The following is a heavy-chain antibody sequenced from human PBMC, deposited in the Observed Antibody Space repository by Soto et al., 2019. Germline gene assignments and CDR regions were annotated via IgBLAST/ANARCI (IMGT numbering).Heavy chain of an antibody. V-gene: IGHV3-11*06. D-gene: IGHD4-4*01. CDR3: ARLPYSAYNRHFDY. CDR1: GFIFSHYY. Sequence: GGSLRLSCAASGFIFSHYYMGWIRQAPGKGLEWVSYINPTSGHINYADSVKGRFTISRDNARNSLYLQMISLTADDTAMYYCARLPYSAYNRHFDYWGQGTLVTVSS. J-gene: IGHJ4*02. CDR2: INPTSGHI.